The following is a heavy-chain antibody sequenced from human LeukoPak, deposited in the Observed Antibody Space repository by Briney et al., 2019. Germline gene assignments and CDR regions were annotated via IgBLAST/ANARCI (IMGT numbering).Heavy chain of an antibody. Sequence: GGSLRLSCAASGFTFSSYSMNWVRQAPGKGLEWVSSISSSSSYIYYADSVKGRFTISRDNAKNSLYLQMNSLRAEDTAVYYCARDKGYSYGHLDYWGQGTLVTVSS. J-gene: IGHJ4*02. CDR3: ARDKGYSYGHLDY. CDR1: GFTFSSYS. V-gene: IGHV3-21*01. D-gene: IGHD5-18*01. CDR2: ISSSSSYI.